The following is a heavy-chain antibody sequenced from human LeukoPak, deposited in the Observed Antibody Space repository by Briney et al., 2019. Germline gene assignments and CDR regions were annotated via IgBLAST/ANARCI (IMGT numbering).Heavy chain of an antibody. Sequence: GRSLRLSCAASGFTFSSYAMSWVRQAPGKGLEWVSAISGSGGSTYYADSVKGRFTISRDNSKNTLYLQMNSLRAEDTAVYYCAKAGAEHSSGWYGLYFDYWGQGTLVTVSS. V-gene: IGHV3-23*01. CDR2: ISGSGGST. CDR1: GFTFSSYA. D-gene: IGHD6-19*01. CDR3: AKAGAEHSSGWYGLYFDY. J-gene: IGHJ4*02.